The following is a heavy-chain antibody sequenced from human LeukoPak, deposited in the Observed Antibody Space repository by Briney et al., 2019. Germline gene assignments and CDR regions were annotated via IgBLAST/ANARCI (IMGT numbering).Heavy chain of an antibody. D-gene: IGHD6-19*01. CDR3: ARDAVAGTMSWFDP. V-gene: IGHV1-2*02. CDR2: INPNSGGT. CDR1: GYTFTGYY. J-gene: IGHJ5*02. Sequence: ASVKVSCKASGYTFTGYYMHWVRQAPGQGLEWMGWINPNSGGTNYAQKFQGRVTMTRDTSISTAYMELSRLRSDDTAVYYCARDAVAGTMSWFDPWGQGTLVTVSS.